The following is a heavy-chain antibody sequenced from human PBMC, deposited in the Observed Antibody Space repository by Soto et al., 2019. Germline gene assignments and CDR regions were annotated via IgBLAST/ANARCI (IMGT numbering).Heavy chain of an antibody. CDR2: ISSSSSTI. CDR1: GFTFSSYS. V-gene: IGHV3-48*01. J-gene: IGHJ4*02. Sequence: EVQLVESGGGLVQPGGSLRLSCAASGFTFSSYSMNWVRQAPGKGLEWVSYISSSSSTIYYADSVKGRFTISRDNAKKSQYLQMNSLRAEDTAVYYCASGVQTYYYGSGHPGWGQGTLVTVSS. CDR3: ASGVQTYYYGSGHPG. D-gene: IGHD3-10*01.